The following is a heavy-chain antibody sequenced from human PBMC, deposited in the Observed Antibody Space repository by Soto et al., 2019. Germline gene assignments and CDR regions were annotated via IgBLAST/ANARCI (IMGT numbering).Heavy chain of an antibody. J-gene: IGHJ6*02. V-gene: IGHV3-53*01. CDR1: GFTVSSNY. CDR2: IYSGGST. D-gene: IGHD5-18*01. CDR3: ARDLGLAGYSYGQYYYGMDV. Sequence: GGSLRLSCAASGFTVSSNYMSWVRQAPGKGLEWVSVIYSGGSTYYADSVKGRFTISRDNSKNTLYLQMNSLRAEDTAVYYCARDLGLAGYSYGQYYYGMDVWGQGTTVTVSS.